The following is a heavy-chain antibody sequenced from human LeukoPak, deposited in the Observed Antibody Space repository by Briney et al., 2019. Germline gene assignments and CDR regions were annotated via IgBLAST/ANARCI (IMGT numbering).Heavy chain of an antibody. V-gene: IGHV3-74*01. CDR1: GFTFSNYG. CDR3: ARERGYCSGGSCYPYYFDY. J-gene: IGHJ4*02. CDR2: INSDGSST. D-gene: IGHD2-15*01. Sequence: PGGSLRLSCATSGFTFSNYGMHWVRQAPGKGLVWVSRINSDGSSTSYADSVKGRFTISRDNAKNTLYLQMNSLRAEDTAVYYCARERGYCSGGSCYPYYFDYWGQGTLVTVSS.